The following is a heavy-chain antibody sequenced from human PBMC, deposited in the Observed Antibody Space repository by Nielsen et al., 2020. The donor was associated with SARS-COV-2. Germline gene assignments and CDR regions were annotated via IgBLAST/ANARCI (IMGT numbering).Heavy chain of an antibody. D-gene: IGHD3-10*01. V-gene: IGHV3-48*03. CDR1: GFTFSSYE. Sequence: GESLKISCAASGFTFSSYEMNWVRQAPGKGLEWVSYISSSGSTIYYADSVKGRFTISRDNSKNTLYLQMNSLRAEDTAVYYCARDHGEYYFDYWGQGTLVTVSS. J-gene: IGHJ4*02. CDR2: ISSSGSTI. CDR3: ARDHGEYYFDY.